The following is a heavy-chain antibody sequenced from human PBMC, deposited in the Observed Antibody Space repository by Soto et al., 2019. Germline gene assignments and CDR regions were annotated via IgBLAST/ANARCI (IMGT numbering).Heavy chain of an antibody. V-gene: IGHV3-13*01. Sequence: PGGSLRLSCAASGFTFSSYDMHWVRQATGKGLEWVSAIGTAGDTYYPGSVKGRFTISRENAKNSLYLQMNSLRAGDTAVYYCARVTTGYSSGYPTRRYYYMDVWGKGTTVTVSS. CDR1: GFTFSSYD. J-gene: IGHJ6*03. D-gene: IGHD6-19*01. CDR3: ARVTTGYSSGYPTRRYYYMDV. CDR2: IGTAGDT.